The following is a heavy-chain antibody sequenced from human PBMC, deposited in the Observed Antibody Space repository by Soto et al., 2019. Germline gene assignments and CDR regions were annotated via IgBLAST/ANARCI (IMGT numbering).Heavy chain of an antibody. Sequence: ASVKVSCKASGYTFTGYYMHWVRQAPGQGLEWMGWINPNSGGTNYAQKFQGWVTMTRDTSISTAYMELSRLRSDDTAVYYCATAFSIVRINYYYYYGMDVWGQGTTVTVSS. CDR1: GYTFTGYY. CDR2: INPNSGGT. J-gene: IGHJ6*02. CDR3: ATAFSIVRINYYYYYGMDV. D-gene: IGHD1-26*01. V-gene: IGHV1-2*04.